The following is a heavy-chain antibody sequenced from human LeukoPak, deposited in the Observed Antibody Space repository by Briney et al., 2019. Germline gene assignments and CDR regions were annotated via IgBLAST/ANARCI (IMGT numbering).Heavy chain of an antibody. D-gene: IGHD4-17*01. CDR2: INHSGST. CDR3: AMQTNTVTTYYYYYYYMDV. CDR1: GGSFSGYY. J-gene: IGHJ6*03. V-gene: IGHV4-34*01. Sequence: SETLSLTCAVYGGSFSGYYWSWIRQPPGKGLEWIGEINHSGSTNYNPSLKSRVTISVDTSKNQFSLKLSSVTAGDTAVYYCAMQTNTVTTYYYYYYYMDVWGKGTTVTVSS.